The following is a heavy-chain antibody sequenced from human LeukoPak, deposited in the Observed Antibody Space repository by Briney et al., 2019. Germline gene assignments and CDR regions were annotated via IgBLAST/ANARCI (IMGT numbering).Heavy chain of an antibody. J-gene: IGHJ4*02. CDR3: AKDPGIGCSTTSCYRFSSRDY. CDR2: IKQDGSEK. CDR1: AFTFSSYW. D-gene: IGHD2-2*01. Sequence: PGGSLRLSCAASAFTFSSYWMNWVRHVPGKGLEWVANIKQDGSEKNYVDSVKGRFTISRDNAKNSLYLQMNSLRVEDTAVYYCAKDPGIGCSTTSCYRFSSRDYWGQGTLVTVSS. V-gene: IGHV3-7*01.